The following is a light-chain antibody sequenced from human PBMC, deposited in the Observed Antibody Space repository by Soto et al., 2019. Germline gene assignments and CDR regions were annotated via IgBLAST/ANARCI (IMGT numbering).Light chain of an antibody. Sequence: QSALTQPASGSGSPGQSITISCTGTSSDVGGYNYVSWYQQHPGKAPKLMIYDVSNRPSGVSNRFSGSKSGNTASLTISGLQAEDEADYYCSSYTSSSRVVFGGGTKLTVL. J-gene: IGLJ2*01. V-gene: IGLV2-14*01. CDR2: DVS. CDR3: SSYTSSSRVV. CDR1: SSDVGGYNY.